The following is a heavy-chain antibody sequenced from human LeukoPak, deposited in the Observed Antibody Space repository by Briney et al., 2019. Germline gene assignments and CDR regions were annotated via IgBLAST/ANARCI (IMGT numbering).Heavy chain of an antibody. Sequence: PGGSLRLSCAASGFTFSSYAMSWVRQAPGKGLEWVSAISGSGGSTYYADSVKGRFTISRDNSKNTLYLQMNSLRSEDTAVYYCATGGLYCSSTSGCMVDYWGQGTLVTVSS. J-gene: IGHJ4*02. CDR2: ISGSGGST. D-gene: IGHD2-2*01. CDR3: ATGGLYCSSTSGCMVDY. CDR1: GFTFSSYA. V-gene: IGHV3-23*01.